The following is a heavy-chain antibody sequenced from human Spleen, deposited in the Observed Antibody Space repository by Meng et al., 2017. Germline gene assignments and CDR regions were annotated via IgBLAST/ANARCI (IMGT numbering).Heavy chain of an antibody. Sequence: QVQLQESGPGLVKPSETLSLTCTGSDDSISSYYWNWIRQPPGKGLEWIGFIYHNGDTNYNPSLKSRVTISVDTSKNQFSLKLSSVTAADTAVYYCARDPSNWGSSGLADDYWGQGTLVTVSS. CDR3: ARDPSNWGSSGLADDY. CDR2: IYHNGDT. D-gene: IGHD7-27*01. CDR1: DDSISSYY. V-gene: IGHV4-59*12. J-gene: IGHJ4*02.